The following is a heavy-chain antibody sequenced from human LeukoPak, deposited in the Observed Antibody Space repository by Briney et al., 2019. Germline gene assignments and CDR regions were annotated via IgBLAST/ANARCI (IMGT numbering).Heavy chain of an antibody. CDR2: IYTSGST. CDR1: GGSISSYY. Sequence: SETLSLTCTVSGGSISSYYWSWIRQPAGKGLEWIGRIYTSGSTNYNPSLKSRVTMSVDTSKNQFSLKLSSMTAADTAVYYCAREISRYNWNYEDYMDVWGKGTTVTVSS. J-gene: IGHJ6*03. V-gene: IGHV4-4*07. CDR3: AREISRYNWNYEDYMDV. D-gene: IGHD1-7*01.